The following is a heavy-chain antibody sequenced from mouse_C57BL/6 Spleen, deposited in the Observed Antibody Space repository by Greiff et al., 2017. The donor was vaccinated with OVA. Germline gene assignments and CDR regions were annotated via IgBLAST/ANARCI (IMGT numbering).Heavy chain of an antibody. CDR2: IYPGSGST. CDR3: ARDGSSSYYAMDY. V-gene: IGHV1-55*01. Sequence: QVQLKQPGAELVKPGASVKMSCKASGYTFTSYWITWVKQRPGQGLEWIGDIYPGSGSTNYNEKFKSKATLTVDTSSSTAYMQLSSLTSEDSAVYYCARDGSSSYYAMDYWGQGTSVTVSS. D-gene: IGHD1-1*01. J-gene: IGHJ4*01. CDR1: GYTFTSYW.